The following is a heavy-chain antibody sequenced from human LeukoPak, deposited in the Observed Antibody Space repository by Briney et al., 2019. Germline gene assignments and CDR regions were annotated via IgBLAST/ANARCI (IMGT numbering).Heavy chain of an antibody. CDR1: GGSISSGDYY. CDR2: IYYSGST. Sequence: SETPSLTCTVSGGSISSGDYYWSWIRQPPGKGLEWIGYIYYSGSTYYNPSLKSRVTISVDTSKNQFSLKLSSVTAADTAVYYCARDLRHDYGDYRRWYFDLWGRGTLVTVSS. D-gene: IGHD4-17*01. V-gene: IGHV4-30-4*01. J-gene: IGHJ2*01. CDR3: ARDLRHDYGDYRRWYFDL.